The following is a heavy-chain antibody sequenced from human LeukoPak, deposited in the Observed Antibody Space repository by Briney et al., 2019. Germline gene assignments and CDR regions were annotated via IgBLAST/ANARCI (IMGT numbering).Heavy chain of an antibody. CDR1: GGSISSDY. CDR2: IYFSGTT. J-gene: IGHJ4*02. V-gene: IGHV4-59*08. Sequence: SETLSFTCTVSGGSISSDYWSWVRQPPGKGLEWIGYIYFSGTTNYNPSLKSRVTMSVDTSKNQFSLKLSSVTAADAGVYYCARQLPPDYWGQGALVTASS. D-gene: IGHD2-15*01. CDR3: ARQLPPDY.